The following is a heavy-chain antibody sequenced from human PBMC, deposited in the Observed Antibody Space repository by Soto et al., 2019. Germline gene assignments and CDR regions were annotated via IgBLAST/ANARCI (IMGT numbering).Heavy chain of an antibody. Sequence: SETLSLNCAVYGGSFSGYYWTWIRQPPGTGLEWIGEINHSGSTNYNPSLKSRVTISVDTSKNQCSLKLTSVTAADTAVYYCARDKITGLFDYWGQGTLVTGSS. CDR1: GGSFSGYY. CDR2: INHSGST. CDR3: ARDKITGLFDY. D-gene: IGHD2-8*02. J-gene: IGHJ4*02. V-gene: IGHV4-34*01.